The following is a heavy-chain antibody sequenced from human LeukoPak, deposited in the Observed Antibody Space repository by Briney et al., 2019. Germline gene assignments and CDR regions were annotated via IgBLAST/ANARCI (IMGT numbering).Heavy chain of an antibody. J-gene: IGHJ4*02. D-gene: IGHD3-3*01. V-gene: IGHV3-11*01. Sequence: GGSLRLSCAASGFTFSDYYMSWIRQAPGKGLEWVSYISSSGSTIYYADSVKGRFTISRDNAKNSLYLQMNSLRAEEAAVYYCARSSVNFWSGYYQPADYWGQGTLVTVSS. CDR2: ISSSGSTI. CDR3: ARSSVNFWSGYYQPADY. CDR1: GFTFSDYY.